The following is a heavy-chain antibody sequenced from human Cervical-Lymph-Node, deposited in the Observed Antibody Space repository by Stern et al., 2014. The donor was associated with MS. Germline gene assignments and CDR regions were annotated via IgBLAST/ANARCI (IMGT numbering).Heavy chain of an antibody. D-gene: IGHD6-19*01. CDR3: AKDRGSGWSLDY. V-gene: IGHV3-30*18. CDR1: GFTFSTYG. J-gene: IGHJ4*02. CDR2: ISHDGSKK. Sequence: QVQLVQSGGGVVQPGRSLRLSCADSGFTFSTYGMHWVRQAPGKGLEWVALISHDGSKKYYVDSVKGRFTISRDNSKNTMYVHMNSLRDEDTAVYYCAKDRGSGWSLDYWGQGTLVIVSS.